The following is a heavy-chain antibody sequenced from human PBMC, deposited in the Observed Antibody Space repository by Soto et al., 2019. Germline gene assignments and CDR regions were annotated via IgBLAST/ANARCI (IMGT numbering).Heavy chain of an antibody. CDR1: GFTLRSYA. CDR2: ISGSGGST. D-gene: IGHD6-19*01. CDR3: AKGVPGIAVAGTGYFQH. J-gene: IGHJ1*01. V-gene: IGHV3-23*01. Sequence: PGGSLRLSCAASGFTLRSYAMSWVRQAQGKGLEWVSAISGSGGSTYYADSVKGRFTISRDNSKNTLYLQMNSLRAEDTAVYYCAKGVPGIAVAGTGYFQHWGQGTLVTVSS.